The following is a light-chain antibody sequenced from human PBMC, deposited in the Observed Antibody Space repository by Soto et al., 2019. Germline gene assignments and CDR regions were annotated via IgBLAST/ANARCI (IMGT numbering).Light chain of an antibody. CDR3: CSYAGRYTL. V-gene: IGLV2-11*01. Sequence: QSVLTQPRSVSGSPGQTVTISCTGTSSDIGTYDFVSWYQQYPGKAPKLVIYDVSKRPSGVPDRFSASKSGTAASLTISGLQTEDEAHYYGCSYAGRYTLFGGGTKLTVL. CDR2: DVS. CDR1: SSDIGTYDF. J-gene: IGLJ2*01.